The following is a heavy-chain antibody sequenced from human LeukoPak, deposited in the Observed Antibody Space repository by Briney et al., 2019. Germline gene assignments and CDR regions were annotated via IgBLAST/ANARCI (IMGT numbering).Heavy chain of an antibody. CDR2: FYYSGST. V-gene: IGHV4-59*01. Sequence: SETLSLTCTVSGGSISSYYWSWIRQPPGKGLEWIGYFYYSGSTNYNPSLKSRVTISVDTSKNQFSLKLSSVTAADTAVYYCARDQGYYDSSGSRWFDPWGQGTLVTVSS. D-gene: IGHD3-22*01. CDR1: GGSISSYY. CDR3: ARDQGYYDSSGSRWFDP. J-gene: IGHJ5*02.